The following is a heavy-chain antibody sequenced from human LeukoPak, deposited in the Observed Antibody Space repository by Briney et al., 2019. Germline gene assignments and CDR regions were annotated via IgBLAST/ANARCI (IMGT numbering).Heavy chain of an antibody. CDR1: GFIFSSYG. CDR2: ISYDGSNK. J-gene: IGHJ5*02. D-gene: IGHD1-1*01. CDR3: AKDHGLNWNNWFDP. V-gene: IGHV3-30*18. Sequence: GGSLRLSCEASGFIFSSYGMHWVRQAPGKGLEWVAVISYDGSNKYYADSVKGRFTISRDNSKNTLYLQMNSLRAEDTAVYYCAKDHGLNWNNWFDPWGQGTLVTVSS.